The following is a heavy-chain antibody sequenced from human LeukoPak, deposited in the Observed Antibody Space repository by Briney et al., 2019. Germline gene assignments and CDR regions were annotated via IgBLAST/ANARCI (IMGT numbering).Heavy chain of an antibody. J-gene: IGHJ4*02. CDR1: GGSISSNY. D-gene: IGHD3-22*01. CDR2: IYYTGST. Sequence: SETLSLTCTLSGGSISSNYWSWIRQPPGKGLEWIGYIYYTGSTHCNPSLKSRVTISVDTSKNQFSLKPTSVTAADTAVYYCAQIRPSTYYDSSGSFDYWGQGTLATVSS. V-gene: IGHV4-59*08. CDR3: AQIRPSTYYDSSGSFDY.